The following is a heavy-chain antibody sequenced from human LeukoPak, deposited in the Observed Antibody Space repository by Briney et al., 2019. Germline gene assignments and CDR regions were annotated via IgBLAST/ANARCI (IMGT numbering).Heavy chain of an antibody. V-gene: IGHV3-23*01. Sequence: GGSLRLSCAASGSTVSSNYMSWVRQAPGEGLEWVSAISGSGGSTYYADSVKGRFTISRDNSKNTLYLQMNSLRAEDTAVYYCAKFLSGRYDYFDYWGQGTLVTVSS. CDR2: ISGSGGST. CDR1: GSTVSSNY. J-gene: IGHJ4*02. CDR3: AKFLSGRYDYFDY. D-gene: IGHD6-25*01.